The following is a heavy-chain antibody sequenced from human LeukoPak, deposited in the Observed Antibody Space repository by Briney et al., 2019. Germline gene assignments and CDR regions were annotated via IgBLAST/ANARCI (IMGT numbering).Heavy chain of an antibody. CDR1: GFTFSSYA. D-gene: IGHD3-10*01. CDR2: ISYDGSNK. CDR3: ARDSSGSGSSYIFDH. J-gene: IGHJ4*02. Sequence: PGGSLRLSCAASGFTFSSYAMHWVRQAPGKGLEWVAVISYDGSNKYYADSVKGRFTISRDNSKNTLYLQMNSLRAEDTAVYYCARDSSGSGSSYIFDHWGQGTLVTVSS. V-gene: IGHV3-30*01.